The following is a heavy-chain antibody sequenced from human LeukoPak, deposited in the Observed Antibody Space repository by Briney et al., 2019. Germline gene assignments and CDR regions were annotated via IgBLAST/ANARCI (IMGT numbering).Heavy chain of an antibody. D-gene: IGHD6-13*01. V-gene: IGHV4-34*01. CDR3: AGSWYRKLYYYYYYMDV. CDR2: INHSGST. CDR1: GGSFSSYY. Sequence: SETLSLTCAVYGGSFSSYYWSWIRQPPGKGLEWIGEINHSGSTNYNPSLKSRVTISVDTSKNQFSLKLSSVTAADTAVYYCAGSWYRKLYYYYYYMDVWGKGTTVTVSS. J-gene: IGHJ6*03.